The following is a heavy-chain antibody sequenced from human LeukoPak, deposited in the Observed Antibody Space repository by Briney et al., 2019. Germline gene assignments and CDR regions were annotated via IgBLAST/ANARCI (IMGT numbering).Heavy chain of an antibody. J-gene: IGHJ5*02. CDR1: GFIFNNFG. V-gene: IGHV3-23*01. CDR2: IGNDGGGT. Sequence: PGGSLRLSCTASGFIFNNFGLMWVRQAPGKGLEWVSAIGNDGGGTTYADFVKGRFTISRDNSKNTLFLQMNSLRAEDTALYYCAKGSSGYFADLWGQGTLVTVSS. D-gene: IGHD3-22*01. CDR3: AKGSSGYFADL.